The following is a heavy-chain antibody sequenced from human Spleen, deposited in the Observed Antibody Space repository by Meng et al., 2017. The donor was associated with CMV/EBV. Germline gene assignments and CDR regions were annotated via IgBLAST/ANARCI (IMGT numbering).Heavy chain of an antibody. Sequence: VDGGSFSDYFRSGIRQPPGKGLEWIGEINHSGSTNYNPSLKSRVTISVDTSKTQFSLKLSSVTAADTAVYYCARAMVRGVIIRWFDPWGQGTLVTVSS. D-gene: IGHD3-10*01. J-gene: IGHJ5*02. V-gene: IGHV4-34*01. CDR1: GGSFSDYF. CDR3: ARAMVRGVIIRWFDP. CDR2: INHSGST.